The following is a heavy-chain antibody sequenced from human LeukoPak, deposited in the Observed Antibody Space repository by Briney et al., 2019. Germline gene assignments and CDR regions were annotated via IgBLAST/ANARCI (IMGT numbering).Heavy chain of an antibody. V-gene: IGHV3-23*01. CDR3: VKERGYRSSWRLEY. CDR2: ISDSGVSS. CDR1: GFTFSSYA. J-gene: IGHJ4*02. D-gene: IGHD6-13*01. Sequence: PGGSLRLSCAASGFTFSSYAMSWVRQAPGKGLEWVSGISDSGVSSYYADSVKGRFTISRDNSNNTLYLQMSSLRVEDTAVYYCVKERGYRSSWRLEYWGQGTLVTVSS.